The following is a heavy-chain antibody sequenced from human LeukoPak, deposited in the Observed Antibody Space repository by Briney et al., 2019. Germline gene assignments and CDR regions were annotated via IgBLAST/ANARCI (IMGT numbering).Heavy chain of an antibody. CDR3: TRDLTNWNDAPFDI. CDR1: GFTFSYDW. D-gene: IGHD1-1*01. V-gene: IGHV3-7*01. J-gene: IGHJ3*02. CDR2: IKQDGSDK. Sequence: GGSLRLSCAASGFTFSYDWMSWVRQAPGKGLEWVANIKQDGSDKYYVDSVKGRFTISRDNAKNSLYLQMNSLSAEDTAMYYCTRDLTNWNDAPFDIWGQGTMVTVSS.